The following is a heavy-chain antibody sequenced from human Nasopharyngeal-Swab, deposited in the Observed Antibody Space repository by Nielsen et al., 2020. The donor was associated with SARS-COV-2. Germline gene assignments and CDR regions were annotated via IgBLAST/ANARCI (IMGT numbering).Heavy chain of an antibody. V-gene: IGHV3-73*01. CDR2: IRSKGDSYAT. CDR3: SRCGGSCYTGKDY. J-gene: IGHJ4*02. Sequence: GESLKISCAASGFIFSDSAIHWVRQASGKGLEWVCRIRSKGDSYATEYAASVEGRFTISRDDANNTAYLQMNSLMTEDTAVYYCSRCGGSCYTGKDYWGQGTLVTVSS. D-gene: IGHD2-15*01. CDR1: GFIFSDSA.